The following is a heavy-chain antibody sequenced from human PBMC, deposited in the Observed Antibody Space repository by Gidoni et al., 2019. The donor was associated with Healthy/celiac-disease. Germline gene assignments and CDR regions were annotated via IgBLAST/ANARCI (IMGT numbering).Heavy chain of an antibody. CDR2: ISGSGGST. CDR1: GFTFSSYA. CDR3: AKSIAARQPLDY. D-gene: IGHD6-6*01. J-gene: IGHJ4*02. Sequence: EVQLLESGGGLVQPGGSLRLSCAASGFTFSSYAMSWVRRAPGKGLEWVSDISGSGGSTYYADSVKGRFTISRDNSKNTRYLQMNSRRAEDTAVYYCAKSIAARQPLDYWGQVTLVTVSS. V-gene: IGHV3-23*01.